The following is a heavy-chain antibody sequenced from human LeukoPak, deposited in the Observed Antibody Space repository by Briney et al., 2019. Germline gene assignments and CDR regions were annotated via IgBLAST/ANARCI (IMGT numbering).Heavy chain of an antibody. J-gene: IGHJ4*02. CDR1: GFTFSSYW. CDR3: ARGVGSVSSY. CDR2: INQDGSEK. V-gene: IGHV3-7*01. D-gene: IGHD6-19*01. Sequence: PGVSLRLSCAASGFTFSSYWMHWVRQAPGKGLEWVANINQDGSEKYYVDSVKGRFTISRDNAKNSLYLQLNSLRAEDTALYYCARGVGSVSSYWGQGTLVTVSS.